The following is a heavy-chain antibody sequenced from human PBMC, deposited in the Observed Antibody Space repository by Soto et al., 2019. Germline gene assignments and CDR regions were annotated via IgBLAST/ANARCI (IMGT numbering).Heavy chain of an antibody. Sequence: LSLTCAVYGGSFSGYYWSWIRQPPGKGLEWIGEINHSGSTNYNPSLKSRVTISVDTSKNQFSLKLSSVTAADTAVYYCARGVYDYVWGSYRHNWFDPWGQGTLVTVSS. D-gene: IGHD3-16*02. CDR1: GGSFSGYY. J-gene: IGHJ5*02. CDR2: INHSGST. CDR3: ARGVYDYVWGSYRHNWFDP. V-gene: IGHV4-34*01.